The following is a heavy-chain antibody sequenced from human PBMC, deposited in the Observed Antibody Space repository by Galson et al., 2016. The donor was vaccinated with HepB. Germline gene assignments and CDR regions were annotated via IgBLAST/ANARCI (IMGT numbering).Heavy chain of an antibody. Sequence: SLRLSCAASGFTFDDYGMSWVRQAPGKGLEWVSGINWNGDTTGHADSVQGRFTVYRDNAKNSLYLEMNSLKAEDTALYFCARDRPYYYRNSGHYYLDFWGQGTLVTVSS. V-gene: IGHV3-20*04. CDR2: INWNGDTT. D-gene: IGHD3-22*01. J-gene: IGHJ4*02. CDR1: GFTFDDYG. CDR3: ARDRPYYYRNSGHYYLDF.